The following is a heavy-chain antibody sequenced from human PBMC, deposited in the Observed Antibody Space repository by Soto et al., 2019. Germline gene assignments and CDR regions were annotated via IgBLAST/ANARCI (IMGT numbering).Heavy chain of an antibody. D-gene: IGHD2-21*01. V-gene: IGHV6-1*01. CDR1: VNSFSSNSAA. CDR2: TYYRSKWYN. J-gene: IGHJ6*02. Sequence: PSQTLSLTCVISVNSFSSNSAAWIWIRQSPSRGLEWLGRTYYRSKWYNDYAVSVKSRITINPDTSKNQFSLHLDSVIPEDTAVYYCAGVASFRGMDVWGQGTPVTVSS. CDR3: AGVASFRGMDV.